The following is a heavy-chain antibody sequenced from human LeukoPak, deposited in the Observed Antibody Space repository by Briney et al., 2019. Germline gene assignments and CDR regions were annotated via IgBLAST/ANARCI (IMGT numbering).Heavy chain of an antibody. J-gene: IGHJ6*02. CDR2: MNPNSGNT. CDR1: GGTFSSYA. Sequence: ASVKVSCKASGGTFSSYAISWVRQAPGQGLEWMGWMNPNSGNTGYAQKFQGRVTMTRNTSISTAYMELSSLRSEDTAVYYCARVGSSWYIYYYGMDVWGQGTTVTVSS. V-gene: IGHV1-8*02. CDR3: ARVGSSWYIYYYGMDV. D-gene: IGHD6-13*01.